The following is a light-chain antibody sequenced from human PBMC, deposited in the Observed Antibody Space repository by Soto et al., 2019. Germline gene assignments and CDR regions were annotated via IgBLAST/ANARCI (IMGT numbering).Light chain of an antibody. J-gene: IGKJ1*01. V-gene: IGKV3-20*01. CDR3: HQYGNSPQT. CDR2: GAS. CDR1: QSLSSRN. Sequence: EIVLTQSPGTLSLSPGERATLSCRASQSLSSRNLAWYQQKPGQAPRLLIYGASSRATGIPDRFSGSGSGTVFTLTINILEPDDFAVYYCHQYGNSPQTFGQGTKVDI.